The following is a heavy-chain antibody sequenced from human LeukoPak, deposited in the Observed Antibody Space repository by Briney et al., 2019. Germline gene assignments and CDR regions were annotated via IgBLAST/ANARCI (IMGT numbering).Heavy chain of an antibody. CDR2: IIPIFGTA. V-gene: IGHV1-69*01. J-gene: IGHJ6*02. Sequence: SVKGSCKASVGTFSSYAISWVGQAPGQGLEWMGGIIPIFGTANYAQKFQGRVTITADESTSTAYMELSSLRSEDTAVYYCARSGLLPEYYYYGMDVWGQGTTVTVSS. CDR1: VGTFSSYA. CDR3: ARSGLLPEYYYYGMDV. D-gene: IGHD3-22*01.